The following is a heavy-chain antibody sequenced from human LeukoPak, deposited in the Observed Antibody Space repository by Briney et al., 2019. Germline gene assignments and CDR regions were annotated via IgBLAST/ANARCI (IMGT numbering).Heavy chain of an antibody. CDR3: ARDPSVAGMGRGYFDY. V-gene: IGHV3-23*01. Sequence: GGSLRLSCSASGFTFGDYAMKWVRQTPGKGLEWISTITGSVSNTYYAASVEGRFAISRDNSKDTLYLQLDSLRAEDTAMYYCARDPSVAGMGRGYFDYWGQGILVTVSS. CDR1: GFTFGDYA. J-gene: IGHJ4*02. CDR2: ITGSVSNT. D-gene: IGHD6-19*01.